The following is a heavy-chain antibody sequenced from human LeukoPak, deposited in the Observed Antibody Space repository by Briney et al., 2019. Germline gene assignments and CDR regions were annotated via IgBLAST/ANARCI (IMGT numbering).Heavy chain of an antibody. Sequence: PGGSLRLSCAASGFTFSSYWMSRVRQAPGKGLEWVANIKQDGSEKYYVDSVKGRFTISRDNAKNSLYLQMNSLRAEDTAVYYCARATYYYDSSGYYPDAFDIWGQGTMVTVSS. CDR3: ARATYYYDSSGYYPDAFDI. D-gene: IGHD3-22*01. CDR1: GFTFSSYW. J-gene: IGHJ3*02. V-gene: IGHV3-7*01. CDR2: IKQDGSEK.